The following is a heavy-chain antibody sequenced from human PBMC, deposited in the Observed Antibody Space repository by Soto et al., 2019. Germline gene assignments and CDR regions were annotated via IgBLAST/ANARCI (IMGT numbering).Heavy chain of an antibody. CDR2: ISYTGGSP. CDR3: ARGTHTPSGSNEFDY. J-gene: IGHJ4*02. Sequence: PGGSLRLSCARSELTALDHVIDWVRQSPGKGLEWVSGISYTGGSPFYLGSVKGRFTISRDHSKNMVYLQMNALRAEDTALSYCARGTHTPSGSNEFDYWGRGTLVTVSS. V-gene: IGHV3-23*01. D-gene: IGHD1-26*01. CDR1: ELTALDHV.